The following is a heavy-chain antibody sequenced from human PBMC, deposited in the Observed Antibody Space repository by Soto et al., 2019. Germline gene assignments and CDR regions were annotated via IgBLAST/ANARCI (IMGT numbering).Heavy chain of an antibody. CDR1: GGTFSSYA. CDR2: IIPIFGTA. CDR3: ARSGYSDSQFFDY. V-gene: IGHV1-69*01. Sequence: QVQLVQSGAEVKKPGSSVKVSCKASGGTFSSYAISWVRQAPGQGLEWMGGIIPIFGTANYAQKFQGRVPITADESTSTAYMDLSSLIDEDTAVYYCARSGYSDSQFFDYWGQGTLVTVSS. J-gene: IGHJ4*02. D-gene: IGHD5-18*01.